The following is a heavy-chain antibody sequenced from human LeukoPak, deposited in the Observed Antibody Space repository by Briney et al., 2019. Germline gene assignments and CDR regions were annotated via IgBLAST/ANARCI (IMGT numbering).Heavy chain of an antibody. CDR1: GGSFSGYY. D-gene: IGHD3-10*01. CDR3: ARGRGGGYYYYDMDV. V-gene: IGHV4-34*01. J-gene: IGHJ6*02. Sequence: SETLSLTCAVYGGSFSGYYWSWIRQPPGKGLEWIGEINHSGSTNYNPSLKSRVTISVDTSKNQFSLKLSSVTAADTAVYYCARGRGGGYYYYDMDVWGQGTTVTVSS. CDR2: INHSGST.